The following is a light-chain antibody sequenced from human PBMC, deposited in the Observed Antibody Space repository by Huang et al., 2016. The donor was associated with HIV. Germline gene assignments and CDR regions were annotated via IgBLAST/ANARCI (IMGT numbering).Light chain of an antibody. Sequence: ERVMTQSPATVSLSPGERATLSCRASLSVSTNLAWYQQRPGQAPRLLIYGASTRATGIPARFSGGGSGAEFTLTISSLQSEDFAVYYGQQYDNWPLTFGGGTKVQIK. J-gene: IGKJ4*01. CDR3: QQYDNWPLT. CDR2: GAS. V-gene: IGKV3-15*01. CDR1: LSVSTN.